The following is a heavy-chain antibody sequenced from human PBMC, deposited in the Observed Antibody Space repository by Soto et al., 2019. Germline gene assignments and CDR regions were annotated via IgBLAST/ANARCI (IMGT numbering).Heavy chain of an antibody. CDR2: IIPILGIA. D-gene: IGHD6-13*01. Sequence: SVKVSCKASGGTFSSYTISWVRQAPGQGLEWMGRIIPILGIANYAQKFQGRVTITADKSTSTAYMELSSLRSEDTAVYYCARDSSQQLVVAGIDYWGQGTLVTVSS. V-gene: IGHV1-69*04. CDR3: ARDSSQQLVVAGIDY. CDR1: GGTFSSYT. J-gene: IGHJ4*02.